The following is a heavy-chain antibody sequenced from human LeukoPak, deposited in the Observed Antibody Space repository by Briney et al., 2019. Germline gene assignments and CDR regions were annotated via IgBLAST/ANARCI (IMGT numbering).Heavy chain of an antibody. Sequence: SCKTSGYTFTSYYLHWVRQAPGKGLEWVAVISYDGSNKYYADSVKGRFTISRDNSKNTLYLQMNSLRAEDTAVYYCAKEVWDYYDSSGYDLFDYWGQGTLVTVSS. J-gene: IGHJ4*02. CDR2: ISYDGSNK. CDR3: AKEVWDYYDSSGYDLFDY. V-gene: IGHV3-30*18. CDR1: GYTFTSYY. D-gene: IGHD3-22*01.